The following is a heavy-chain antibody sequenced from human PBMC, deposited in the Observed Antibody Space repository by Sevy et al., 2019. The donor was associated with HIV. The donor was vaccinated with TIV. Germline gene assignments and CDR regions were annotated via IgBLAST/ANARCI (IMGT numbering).Heavy chain of an antibody. J-gene: IGHJ3*02. D-gene: IGHD3-3*01. CDR3: ARPRFLEWLSSAAFDI. CDR2: IAYDGSNK. CDR1: GFVFSSYA. V-gene: IGHV3-30*04. Sequence: GGSLRLSCTASGFVFSSYAMHWVRQAPGKGLEWVAFIAYDGSNKNYANSVKGQFTLSGDNSTNTLYLQMNSLGAEDTAVYYCARPRFLEWLSSAAFDIWGQGTMVTVSS.